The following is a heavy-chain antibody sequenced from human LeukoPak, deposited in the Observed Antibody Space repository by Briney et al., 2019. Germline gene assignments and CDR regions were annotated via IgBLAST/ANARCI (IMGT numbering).Heavy chain of an antibody. CDR3: ARDHAHCGGDCYSGYYYYGMGV. D-gene: IGHD2-21*02. V-gene: IGHV3-30*04. CDR2: ISYDGSNK. J-gene: IGHJ6*02. CDR1: GFTFSSYA. Sequence: GGSLRLSCAASGFTFSSYAMHWVRQAPGKGLEWVAVISYDGSNKYYADSVKGRFTISRDNSKNTLYLQMNSLRAEDTAVYYCARDHAHCGGDCYSGYYYYGMGVWGQGTTVTVSS.